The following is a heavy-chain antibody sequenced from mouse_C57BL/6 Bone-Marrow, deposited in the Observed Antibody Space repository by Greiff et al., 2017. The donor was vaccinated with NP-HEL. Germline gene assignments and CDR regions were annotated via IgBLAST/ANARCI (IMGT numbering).Heavy chain of an antibody. D-gene: IGHD1-1*01. CDR2: IDPETGGT. V-gene: IGHV1-15*01. CDR3: TRAYGSSYVGYYFDY. Sequence: VQLQESGAELVRPGASVTLSCKASGYTFTDYEMHWVKQTPVHGLEWIGAIDPETGGTAYNPKFKGKAILTADKSSSTAYMELRSLTSEDSAVYYCTRAYGSSYVGYYFDYWGQGTTLTVSS. J-gene: IGHJ2*01. CDR1: GYTFTDYE.